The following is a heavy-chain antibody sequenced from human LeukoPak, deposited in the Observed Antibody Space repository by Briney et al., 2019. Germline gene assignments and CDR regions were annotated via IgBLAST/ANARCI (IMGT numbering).Heavy chain of an antibody. V-gene: IGHV3-23*01. D-gene: IGHD6-19*01. CDR1: GFTFSSYA. CDR2: ISSSGGTT. J-gene: IGHJ4*02. CDR3: AKASIAVPATPEY. Sequence: GGSLRLSCAASGFTFSSYAMNWVRQAPGKGLEWCSVISSSGGTTYYSDSVKVRFIISRDNSKNTLYLQMNSLTAEDTAVYFCAKASIAVPATPEYCGQGTQVTVS.